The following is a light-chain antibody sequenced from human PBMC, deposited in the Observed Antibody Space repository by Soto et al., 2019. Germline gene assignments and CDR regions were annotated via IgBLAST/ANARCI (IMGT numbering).Light chain of an antibody. Sequence: QTVVTQPPSVSGAPGQTVTLSCSGSTSNIGAGYDVRWYHQLPGTCPNLVIYDSFTPPAGVPDRFSGSESGTSASLAITGLQAEDEAYYYCQAYDNGLGVSVLFGGGTQLTVL. CDR2: DSF. J-gene: IGLJ3*02. CDR1: TSNIGAGYD. CDR3: QAYDNGLGVSVL. V-gene: IGLV1-40*01.